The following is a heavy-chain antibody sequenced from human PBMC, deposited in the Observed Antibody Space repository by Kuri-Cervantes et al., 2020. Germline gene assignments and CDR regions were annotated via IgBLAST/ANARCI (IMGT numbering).Heavy chain of an antibody. V-gene: IGHV1-18*01. D-gene: IGHD6-13*01. CDR1: GYTFTSYG. CDR3: ARDRGPYSSSWYGRVPGWSDP. CDR2: ISAYNGNT. Sequence: ASVKVSCKASGYTFTSYGISWVRQAPGQGLEWMGWISAYNGNTNYAQKLQGRVTMTTDTSTSTAYMELSSLRSEDTAVYYCARDRGPYSSSWYGRVPGWSDPWGQGTLVTVSS. J-gene: IGHJ5*02.